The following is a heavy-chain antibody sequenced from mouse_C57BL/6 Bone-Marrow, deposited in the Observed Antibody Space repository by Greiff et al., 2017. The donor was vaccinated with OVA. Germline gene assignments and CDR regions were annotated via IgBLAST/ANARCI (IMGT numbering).Heavy chain of an antibody. CDR2: IYPGNSDT. V-gene: IGHV1-5*01. CDR1: GYTFTSYW. J-gene: IGHJ2*01. CDR3: TLGSGLGGNYFDY. D-gene: IGHD2-14*01. Sequence: EVQLQQSGTVLARPGASVKLSCKTSGYTFTSYWMHWVKQRPGQGLEWIGAIYPGNSDTSYNQKFKGKAKLTAVTSASTAYMELSSLTNEDSAVYYCTLGSGLGGNYFDYWGQGTTLTVSS.